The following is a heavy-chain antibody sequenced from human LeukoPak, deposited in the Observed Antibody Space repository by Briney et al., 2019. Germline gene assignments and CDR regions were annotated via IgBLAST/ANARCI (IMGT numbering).Heavy chain of an antibody. Sequence: GGSLRLSCAASGFSVSSSYLSWVRQAPGKGPEWVSRISGSGSTTDYTDSVKGRFTISRDNSKNTLYLQMNSLRAEDTAVYYCAKDRCGSDCPSPETNYFDDWGQGTLVTVSS. CDR3: AKDRCGSDCPSPETNYFDD. CDR1: GFSVSSSY. V-gene: IGHV3-23*01. CDR2: ISGSGSTT. J-gene: IGHJ4*02. D-gene: IGHD2-21*02.